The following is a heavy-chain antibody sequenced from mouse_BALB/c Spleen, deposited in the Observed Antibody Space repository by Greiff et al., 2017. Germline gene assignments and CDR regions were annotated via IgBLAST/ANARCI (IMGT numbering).Heavy chain of an antibody. CDR3: ARVTTVVATPMDY. CDR1: GFSLTSYG. J-gene: IGHJ4*01. D-gene: IGHD1-1*01. Sequence: VKLMESGPGLVAPSQSLSITCTVSGFSLTSYGVHWVRQPPGKGLEWLGVIWAGGSTNYNSALMSRLSISKDNSKSQVFLKMNSLQTDDTAMYYCARVTTVVATPMDYWGQGTSVTVSS. CDR2: IWAGGST. V-gene: IGHV2-9*02.